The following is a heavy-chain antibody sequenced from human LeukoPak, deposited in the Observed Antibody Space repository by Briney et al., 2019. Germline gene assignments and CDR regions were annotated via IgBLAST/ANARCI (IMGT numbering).Heavy chain of an antibody. CDR3: ARHCGGDCYRKNDAFDI. J-gene: IGHJ3*02. CDR2: IIPIFGTA. CDR1: GCTFTSYV. V-gene: IGHV1-69*13. Sequence: SVQVSCKASGCTFTSYVMHWVRQAPGQRLEWMGGIIPIFGTANYAQKFQGRVTITADESTSTAYMEPSSPRSEDTAVYYCARHCGGDCYRKNDAFDIWGQGTMVTVSS. D-gene: IGHD2-21*02.